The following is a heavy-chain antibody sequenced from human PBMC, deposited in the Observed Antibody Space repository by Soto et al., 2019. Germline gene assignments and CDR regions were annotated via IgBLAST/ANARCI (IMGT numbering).Heavy chain of an antibody. J-gene: IGHJ6*02. Sequence: GGSLRLSCAASGFMFSGYGMHWVRQAPGKGLEWVAVIWSGGDIEYRAESVRGRFTISRDNSKNTLYLQMNSLRAEDTAVYYCAKVGDILTGYYNVNYYYYGMDVLGQGTTVTVSS. D-gene: IGHD3-9*01. CDR3: AKVGDILTGYYNVNYYYYGMDV. CDR1: GFMFSGYG. CDR2: IWSGGDIE. V-gene: IGHV3-33*06.